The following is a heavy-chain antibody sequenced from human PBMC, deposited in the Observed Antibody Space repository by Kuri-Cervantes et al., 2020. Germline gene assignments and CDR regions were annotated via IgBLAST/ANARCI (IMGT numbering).Heavy chain of an antibody. CDR3: ARPANSGSYYY. CDR2: IHYSGNT. Sequence: SETLSLTCTVSGGSISSSSYYWGWIRQPPGKGLEWIGSIHYSGNTNNNPSLKSRVIISVDTSKNQFSLKLSSVTAADTAVYYCARPANSGSYYYRGQGTLVTVSS. D-gene: IGHD1-26*01. V-gene: IGHV4-39*01. CDR1: GGSISSSSYY. J-gene: IGHJ4*02.